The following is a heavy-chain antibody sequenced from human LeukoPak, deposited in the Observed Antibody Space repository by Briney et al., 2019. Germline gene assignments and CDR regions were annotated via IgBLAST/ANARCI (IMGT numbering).Heavy chain of an antibody. CDR2: IYHSGST. CDR3: ARDYGDIPPDWYYDL. D-gene: IGHD4-17*01. CDR1: GGSISSGGYS. J-gene: IGHJ2*01. Sequence: SETLSLTCAVSGGSISSGGYSWRWIRQPPGKGLEWIGYIYHSGSTYYNPSLKSRVTISVDRSKNQFSLKLSSVTAADTAVYYCARDYGDIPPDWYYDLWGRGTLVTVSS. V-gene: IGHV4-30-2*01.